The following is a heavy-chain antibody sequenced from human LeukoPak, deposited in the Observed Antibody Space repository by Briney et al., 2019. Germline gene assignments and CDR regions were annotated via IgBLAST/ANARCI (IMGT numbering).Heavy chain of an antibody. Sequence: ASVKVSCKASGYTFTSYGISWVRQAPGQGLEWMGWISAYNGNTNYAQKLQGRVTMTTDTSTSTAYMELSSLRSEDTAVYYCARDSWGVSAFDIWGQGTMVTVSS. CDR1: GYTFTSYG. CDR2: ISAYNGNT. V-gene: IGHV1-18*01. CDR3: ARDSWGVSAFDI. J-gene: IGHJ3*02. D-gene: IGHD2-8*01.